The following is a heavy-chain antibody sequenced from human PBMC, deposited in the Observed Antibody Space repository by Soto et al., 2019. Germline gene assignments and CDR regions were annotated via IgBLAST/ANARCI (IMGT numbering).Heavy chain of an antibody. CDR1: GFSLNTRDVG. CDR3: ANCRVGVASV. Sequence: QITLNESGPALVKPTQTLTLTCTFSGFSLNTRDVGVGWIRQPPGKALEWLGVVYWDDDKTYSPSLKSRLTITKDIPKNQVVLRMTKMDLVDTATYHCANCRVGVASVWGQGTLVTVS. J-gene: IGHJ4*02. V-gene: IGHV2-5*02. CDR2: VYWDDDK. D-gene: IGHD1-26*01.